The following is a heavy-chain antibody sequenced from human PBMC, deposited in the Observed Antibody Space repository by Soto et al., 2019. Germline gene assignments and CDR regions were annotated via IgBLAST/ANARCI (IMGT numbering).Heavy chain of an antibody. J-gene: IGHJ4*02. CDR1: GFTFSSYA. V-gene: IGHV3-23*01. Sequence: DVQLLESGGGLVQPEGSLRLSCAASGFTFSSYAMGWVRQGPGKGLEWVAVVSIGGSTHYADSVRGRFTISRDNSKSTRSLQMNSLTAEDTAVYFCAKRRGAGGHFDYWGQGALVTVSS. CDR3: AKRRGAGGHFDY. CDR2: VSIGGST. D-gene: IGHD2-15*01.